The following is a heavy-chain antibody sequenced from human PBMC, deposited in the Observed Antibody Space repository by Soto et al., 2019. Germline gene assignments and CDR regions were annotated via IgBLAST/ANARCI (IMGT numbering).Heavy chain of an antibody. J-gene: IGHJ5*01. CDR3: AKNYFFDS. V-gene: IGHV3-23*01. CDR1: GFTFSSYA. CDR2: ISTSGAP. D-gene: IGHD3-9*01. Sequence: EVQVLESGGGLVQPGGSLRLSCAASGFTFSSYAMSWARQAPGKGLEWVSSISTSGAPHYADSVKGRFTISRDNSENTLDLQMFSLTTEDTAVYYCAKNYFFDSWGRGTLVTVSS.